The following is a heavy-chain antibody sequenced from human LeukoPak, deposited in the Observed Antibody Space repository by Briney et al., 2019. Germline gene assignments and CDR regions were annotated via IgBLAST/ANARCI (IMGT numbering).Heavy chain of an antibody. D-gene: IGHD2-2*01. Sequence: GSLRLSCAASGFTFRRYAMNWVRQAPGKGLGWVSYINTDSSDIHYADSVKGRFTISRDNARNTLYLQLSSLRAEDSAVYYCARDTFQPGLIDSWGQGTLVTVSS. V-gene: IGHV3-21*05. J-gene: IGHJ4*02. CDR3: ARDTFQPGLIDS. CDR2: INTDSSDI. CDR1: GFTFRRYA.